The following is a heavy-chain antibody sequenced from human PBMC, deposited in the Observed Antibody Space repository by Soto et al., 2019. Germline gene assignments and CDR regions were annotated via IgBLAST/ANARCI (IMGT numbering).Heavy chain of an antibody. J-gene: IGHJ4*02. CDR3: ARISAFRTPTYYFDY. V-gene: IGHV2-70*01. Sequence: VSGPTLVNPTQTLTLTCTFSGFSLSTSGMCVSWIRQPPGKALEWLALIDWDDDKYYSTSLKTRLTISKDTSKNQVVLTMTNMDPVDTATYYCARISAFRTPTYYFDYWGQGTLVTVSS. CDR1: GFSLSTSGMC. D-gene: IGHD3-16*01. CDR2: IDWDDDK.